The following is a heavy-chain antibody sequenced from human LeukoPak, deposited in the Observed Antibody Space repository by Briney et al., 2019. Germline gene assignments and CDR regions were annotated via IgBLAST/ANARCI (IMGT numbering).Heavy chain of an antibody. CDR1: GASISSFY. CDR2: IFYTGST. CDR3: ARNRGTSDLDY. D-gene: IGHD2-8*01. J-gene: IGHJ4*02. Sequence: PSETLSLTCTASGASISSFYWSWIRQPPGRGLEWIGYIFYTGSTNYNPSLKGRVTLSMDTSKNQFSLNLTSVTAADTAVYYCARNRGTSDLDYWGQGTLVTVSS. V-gene: IGHV4-59*01.